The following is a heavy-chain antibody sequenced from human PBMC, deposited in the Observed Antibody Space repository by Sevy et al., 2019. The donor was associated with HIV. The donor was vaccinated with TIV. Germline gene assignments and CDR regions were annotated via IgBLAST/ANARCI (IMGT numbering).Heavy chain of an antibody. Sequence: GGSLRFSCAASGFTFSNYDMNWVRQAPGKGVEWVSYISSDSSRIYYADSVKGRLTISRDNAKNSLYVQMNRLRAEDTAVYYCAREGGYTDQGMDVWGQGTTVTVSS. CDR3: AREGGYTDQGMDV. V-gene: IGHV3-48*01. CDR2: ISSDSSRI. CDR1: GFTFSNYD. D-gene: IGHD5-12*01. J-gene: IGHJ6*02.